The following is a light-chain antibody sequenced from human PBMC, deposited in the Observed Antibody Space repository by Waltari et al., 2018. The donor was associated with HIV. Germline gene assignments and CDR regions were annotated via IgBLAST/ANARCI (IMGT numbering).Light chain of an antibody. V-gene: IGLV1-40*01. CDR3: QSYDHSLKVVV. CDR2: GNN. CDR1: TSNNGVGYD. J-gene: IGLJ3*02. Sequence: QSVLTQPPSVSGAPGQTVTIPFTGSTSNNGVGYDVHCYQQLPGTPPNLLIFGNNNRPSGVPDRFSASKSGTSASLAITGLQAEDEADYYCQSYDHSLKVVVFGGGTKVTVL.